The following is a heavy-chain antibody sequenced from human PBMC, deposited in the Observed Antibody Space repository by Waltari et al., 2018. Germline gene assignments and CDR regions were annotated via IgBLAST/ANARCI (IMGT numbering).Heavy chain of an antibody. CDR1: GFTFSSYW. CDR3: ARRGYDYGSPFDY. Sequence: EVQLVESGGGLVQPGGSLRLSCAASGFTFSSYWMHWVRQAPGKGLVWVSRINSDGSSTSYADSVKGRFTISRDNSKNTLYLQMNSLTTEDTAVYYCARRGYDYGSPFDYWGQGTLVTVSS. V-gene: IGHV3-74*01. CDR2: INSDGSST. D-gene: IGHD3-10*01. J-gene: IGHJ4*02.